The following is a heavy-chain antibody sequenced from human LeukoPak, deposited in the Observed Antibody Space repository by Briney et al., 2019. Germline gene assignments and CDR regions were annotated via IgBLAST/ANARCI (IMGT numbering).Heavy chain of an antibody. D-gene: IGHD5-24*01. V-gene: IGHV3-21*01. J-gene: IGHJ4*02. CDR3: ARGWQGDYFDQ. CDR2: ISSSSSYI. CDR1: GFTLSSYW. Sequence: GGSLRLSCAASGFTLSSYWMSCVRLAPGDGGGWVSSISSSSSYIYYADSAKGRFTISRDNDKNSLYLQMNSLRAEDTAVYYCARGWQGDYFDQGAQETRVTVSS.